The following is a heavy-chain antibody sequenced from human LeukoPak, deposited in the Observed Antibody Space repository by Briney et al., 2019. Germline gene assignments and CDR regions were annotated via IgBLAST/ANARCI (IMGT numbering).Heavy chain of an antibody. CDR2: ISYDGSNK. V-gene: IGHV3-30-3*01. CDR3: AKDILAAGLFFDY. Sequence: GGSLRLSCAASGFTFSSYAMHWVRQAPGKGLEWVAVISYDGSNKYYADSVKGRFTISRDNSKNTLYLQMNSLRAEDTAVYYCAKDILAAGLFFDYWGQGTLVTVSS. CDR1: GFTFSSYA. J-gene: IGHJ4*02. D-gene: IGHD6-13*01.